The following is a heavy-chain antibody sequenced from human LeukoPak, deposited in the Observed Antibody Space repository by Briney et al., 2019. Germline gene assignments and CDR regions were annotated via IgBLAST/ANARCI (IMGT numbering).Heavy chain of an antibody. J-gene: IGHJ4*02. CDR2: ISYDGSNK. CDR3: AKDLLCFGELFDY. CDR1: GFTFSSYG. V-gene: IGHV3-30*18. Sequence: GGSLRLSCAASGFTFSSYGMHWVRQAPGKGLEWVAVISYDGSNKYYADSVKGRFTISRDNSKNTLYLQMNSLRAEDTAVYYCAKDLLCFGELFDYWGQGSLVTVSS. D-gene: IGHD3-10*01.